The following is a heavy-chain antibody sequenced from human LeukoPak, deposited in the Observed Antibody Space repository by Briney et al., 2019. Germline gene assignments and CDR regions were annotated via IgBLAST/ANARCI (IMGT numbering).Heavy chain of an antibody. D-gene: IGHD3-16*01. CDR2: VYYTGHI. J-gene: IGHJ4*02. V-gene: IGHV4-31*03. CDR3: ARHPAGGGYFDY. CDR1: GGSISSSSYY. Sequence: SQTLSLTCTVSGGSISSSSYYWSRIRQHPEKGLEWIGYVYYTGHIYYNPSLKSRLTISSDTSKNQFFLNLSSVTAADTAVYYCARHPAGGGYFDYWGQGTLVTVSS.